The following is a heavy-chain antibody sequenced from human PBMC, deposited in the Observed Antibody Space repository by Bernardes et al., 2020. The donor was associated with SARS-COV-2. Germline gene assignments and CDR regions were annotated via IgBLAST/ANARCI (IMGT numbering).Heavy chain of an antibody. D-gene: IGHD2-8*01. CDR1: GFSLSTSGVG. V-gene: IGHV2-5*02. CDR2: IYWDDDK. CDR3: AHRPLYPYYYGMDV. Sequence: SGPTLVKPTQTLTLTCTFSGFSLSTSGVGVGWIRQPPGKALEWHALIYWDDDKRYSPSLKSRLTITKDTSKNQVVLTMTNMDPVDTATYYCAHRPLYPYYYGMDVWGQGTTFTVSS. J-gene: IGHJ6*02.